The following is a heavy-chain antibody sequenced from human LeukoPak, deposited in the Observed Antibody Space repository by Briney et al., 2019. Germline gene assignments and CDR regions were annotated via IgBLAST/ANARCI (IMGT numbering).Heavy chain of an antibody. V-gene: IGHV3-74*01. Sequence: GGYLRLSCAASGFTFSSYWMHWVRQAPGKGLVWVSNINSAESSTNYADSVKGRFTISRDNAKSTLYLQMNSLRPEDTAVYYCARGAAAANDYWGQGTLVTVSS. D-gene: IGHD6-13*01. J-gene: IGHJ4*02. CDR2: INSAESST. CDR1: GFTFSSYW. CDR3: ARGAAAANDY.